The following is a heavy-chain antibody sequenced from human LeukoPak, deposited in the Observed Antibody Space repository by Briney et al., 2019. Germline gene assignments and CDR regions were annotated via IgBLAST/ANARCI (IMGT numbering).Heavy chain of an antibody. CDR3: ARGIPAAAGGNWFDH. V-gene: IGHV1-8*01. CDR1: GYTFTSYD. CDR2: MNPNSGNT. J-gene: IGHJ5*02. D-gene: IGHD6-25*01. Sequence: ASVKVSCKASGYTFTSYDINWVRQATGQGLEWMGWMNPNSGNTDYAQKFQGRVTTTSDTSISTAYMELSSLRSEDTAVYYCARGIPAAAGGNWFDHWGQGTLVTVSS.